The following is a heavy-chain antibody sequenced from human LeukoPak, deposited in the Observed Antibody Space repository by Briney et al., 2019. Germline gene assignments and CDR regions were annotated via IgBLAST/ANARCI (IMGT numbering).Heavy chain of an antibody. J-gene: IGHJ6*02. CDR3: VSPDRGGYYYYGMDV. Sequence: GGSLRLSCAASGFTFSGYAMSWARQAPGKGLEWVSSFSGSGGSTYYADSVKGRFTISRDNSKSTLYLQMSSLRAEDTAVYYCVSPDRGGYYYYGMDVWGQGTT. CDR1: GFTFSGYA. CDR2: FSGSGGST. V-gene: IGHV3-23*01. D-gene: IGHD3-10*01.